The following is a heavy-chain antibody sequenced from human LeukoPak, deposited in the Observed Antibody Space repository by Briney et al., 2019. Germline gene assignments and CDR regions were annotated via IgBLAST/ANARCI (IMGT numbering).Heavy chain of an antibody. D-gene: IGHD1-7*01. CDR3: ARRAGITGTTSYFDY. Sequence: EASVRVSCKASGYTFTGYYMHWVRQAPGQGLEWMGWINPNSGGTNYAQKFQGRVTMTRDTSISTAYMELSRLRSDDTAVYYCARRAGITGTTSYFDYWGQGTLVTVSS. CDR2: INPNSGGT. V-gene: IGHV1-2*02. J-gene: IGHJ4*02. CDR1: GYTFTGYY.